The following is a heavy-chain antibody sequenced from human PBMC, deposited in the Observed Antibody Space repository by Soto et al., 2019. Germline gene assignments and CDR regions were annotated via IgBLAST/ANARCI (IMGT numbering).Heavy chain of an antibody. V-gene: IGHV1-2*04. CDR3: ARSPDIVATMGDYGIDV. CDR2: INPNSGGT. J-gene: IGHJ6*02. CDR1: GYTFTGYY. D-gene: IGHD5-12*01. Sequence: QVQLVQSGAEVKKPGASVKVSCKASGYTFTGYYMHWVRQAPRQGLEWMGWINPNSGGTNHAQRVQGWYNMARDTSISTAYMELGRLRSDDTAVYYCARSPDIVATMGDYGIDVWGQGTTVTVSS.